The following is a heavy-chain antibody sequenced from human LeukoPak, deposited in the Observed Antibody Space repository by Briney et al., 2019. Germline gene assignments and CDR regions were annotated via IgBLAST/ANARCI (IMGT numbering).Heavy chain of an antibody. Sequence: ASVKVSCKASGGTFSSYAISWVRQAPGQGLEWMGGIIPIFGTANYAQKFQGRVTITTDESTSTAYMELNSLRAEDTAVYYCAKNKAIVVVTAMDYWGQGTLVTVSS. CDR3: AKNKAIVVVTAMDY. CDR2: IIPIFGTA. D-gene: IGHD2-21*02. V-gene: IGHV1-69*05. J-gene: IGHJ4*02. CDR1: GGTFSSYA.